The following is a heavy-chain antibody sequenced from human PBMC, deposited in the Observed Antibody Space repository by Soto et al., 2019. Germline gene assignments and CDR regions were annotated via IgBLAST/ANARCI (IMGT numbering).Heavy chain of an antibody. V-gene: IGHV4-30-4*01. CDR2: IYYSGST. CDR1: GGSISSGDYY. Sequence: QVQLQESGPGLVKPSQTLSLTCTVSGGSISSGDYYWSWIRQPPGKGLEWIAYIYYSGSTYYNPSLKSRVTISVDTSKNQFSLKLSSVTAADTAAYYCARGLIVATISFYFDYWGQGTLVTVSS. J-gene: IGHJ4*02. D-gene: IGHD5-12*01. CDR3: ARGLIVATISFYFDY.